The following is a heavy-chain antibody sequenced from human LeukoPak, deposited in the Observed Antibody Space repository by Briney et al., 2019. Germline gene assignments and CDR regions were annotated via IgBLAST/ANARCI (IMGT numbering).Heavy chain of an antibody. V-gene: IGHV1-69*04. CDR1: GGTFSSYT. J-gene: IGHJ5*02. CDR3: ARDLIARSGWFDQ. D-gene: IGHD3-3*01. Sequence: GASVTVSCKASGGTFSSYTISWVRQAPGQGLEWMGRIIPILGIANYAQKFQGRVTITADKYTSTAYMELSSLRSEDTAVYYCARDLIARSGWFDQWRQGTLVTVSS. CDR2: IIPILGIA.